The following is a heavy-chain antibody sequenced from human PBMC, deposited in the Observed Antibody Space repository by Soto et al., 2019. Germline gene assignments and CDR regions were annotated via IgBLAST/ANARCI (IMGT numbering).Heavy chain of an antibody. CDR2: IHYSGST. D-gene: IGHD2-21*01. V-gene: IGHV4-61*01. Sequence: QVQLQESGPGLVKPSETLSLTCTVPGGSVSIGTYYWSWIRQPPGKGLEWIGFIHYSGSTNYNPSLKSRVTMSVATSKNQFSLKLTSVNAADTAVYYCTRGGDAYKNGHWGQGTLVTVYS. J-gene: IGHJ4*02. CDR3: TRGGDAYKNGH. CDR1: GGSVSIGTYY.